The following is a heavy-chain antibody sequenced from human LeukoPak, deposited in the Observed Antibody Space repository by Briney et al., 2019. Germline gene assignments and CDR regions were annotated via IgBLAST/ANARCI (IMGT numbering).Heavy chain of an antibody. CDR2: ISISGTKT. CDR3: ANEIRPNDY. D-gene: IGHD4-17*01. Sequence: GGSLRLSCAASEFDFSTHAMTWVRQAPGKGLEWVSAISISGTKTYYADSVKGRFTISRDNSKNTLYLQMYSLRAEDTAVYYCANEIRPNDYWGQGTLVTVST. CDR1: EFDFSTHA. V-gene: IGHV3-23*01. J-gene: IGHJ4*02.